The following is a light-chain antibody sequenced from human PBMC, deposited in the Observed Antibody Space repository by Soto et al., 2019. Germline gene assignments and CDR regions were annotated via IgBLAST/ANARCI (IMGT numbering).Light chain of an antibody. J-gene: IGKJ3*01. V-gene: IGKV3-20*01. Sequence: EIVLTQSPGTLSLSPGERATLSCRASQSVSSSYLAWYQQKPGQAPRLLIYGASGRAPGIPDRFSGSGSGANFTLTVSRLEREDFGVYYCQQYGSSPLFPFGPGTKVDIK. CDR2: GAS. CDR1: QSVSSSY. CDR3: QQYGSSPLFP.